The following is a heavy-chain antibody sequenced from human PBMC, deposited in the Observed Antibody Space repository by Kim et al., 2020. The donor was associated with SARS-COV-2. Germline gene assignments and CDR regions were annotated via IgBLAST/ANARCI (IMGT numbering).Heavy chain of an antibody. J-gene: IGHJ5*02. D-gene: IGHD6-13*01. CDR1: GFTFSSYA. CDR3: ARATDHSSSWPNWVDP. V-gene: IGHV3-23*03. Sequence: GGSLRLSCAASGFTFSSYAMRWVRQAPGKGLEWVSVIYSGGSSKYYADSVKGRFTISRDNSKNTLYLQMNSLRAEDTAVYYCARATDHSSSWPNWVDPGG. CDR2: IYSGGSSK.